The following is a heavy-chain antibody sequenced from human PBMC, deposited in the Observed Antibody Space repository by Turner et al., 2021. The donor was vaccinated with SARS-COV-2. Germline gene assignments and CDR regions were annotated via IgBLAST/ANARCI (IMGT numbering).Heavy chain of an antibody. V-gene: IGHV3-7*01. Sequence: EVQLVESGGGLVQPGGSLTLSCAASGFTFSSYWMSWVRQAPGKGLEWVANIKQDGSEKYYVDSVKGRFTISRDNAKNSLYLQMNSLRAEDTAVYYCAGVSSSSWNFDYWGQGTLVTVSS. CDR2: IKQDGSEK. CDR3: AGVSSSSWNFDY. J-gene: IGHJ4*02. D-gene: IGHD6-13*01. CDR1: GFTFSSYW.